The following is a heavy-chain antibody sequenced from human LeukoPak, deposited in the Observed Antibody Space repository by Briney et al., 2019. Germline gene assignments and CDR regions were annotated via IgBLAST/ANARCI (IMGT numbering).Heavy chain of an antibody. CDR2: ISAYNGNT. J-gene: IGHJ5*02. CDR3: ARVRLLWFGEGYNWFDP. Sequence: AASVKVSCKASGYTFTSYGISWVRQAPGQGPEWMGWISAYNGNTNYAQKLQGRVTMTTDTSTSTAYMELRSLRSDDTAVYYCARVRLLWFGEGYNWFDPWGQGTLVTVSS. CDR1: GYTFTSYG. D-gene: IGHD3-10*01. V-gene: IGHV1-18*04.